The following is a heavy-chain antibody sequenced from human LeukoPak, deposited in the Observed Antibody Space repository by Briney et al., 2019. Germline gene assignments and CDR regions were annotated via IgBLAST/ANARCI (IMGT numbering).Heavy chain of an antibody. CDR2: ISTGSSYI. J-gene: IGHJ4*02. D-gene: IGHD5-24*01. CDR3: ARDRLGVEMSTINRFDY. Sequence: GGSLRLSCAASGFTFSDYSMSWIRQAPGKGLEWVSSISTGSSYIYYANSVKGRFTISRDNAKNSLYLQMNSLRAEDTAVYYCARDRLGVEMSTINRFDYWGQGTLVAVSS. V-gene: IGHV3-11*06. CDR1: GFTFSDYS.